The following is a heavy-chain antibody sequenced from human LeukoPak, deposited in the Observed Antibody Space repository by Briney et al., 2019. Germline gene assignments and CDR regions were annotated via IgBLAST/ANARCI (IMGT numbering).Heavy chain of an antibody. V-gene: IGHV5-51*01. Sequence: GESLKISCKASGYSFASYWIGWVRQMPGNGLEWLGIIYPGDSETKYSPSFQGQVTISVDKSTSTAYLQWSSLKASDTAIYYCARHEVVQVISLGHYNYHYYMAVWGTGTTVTVSS. CDR2: IYPGDSET. J-gene: IGHJ6*03. D-gene: IGHD3-10*01. CDR3: ARHEVVQVISLGHYNYHYYMAV. CDR1: GYSFASYW.